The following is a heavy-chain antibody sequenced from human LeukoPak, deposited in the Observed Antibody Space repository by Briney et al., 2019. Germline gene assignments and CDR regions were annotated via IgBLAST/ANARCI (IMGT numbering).Heavy chain of an antibody. Sequence: ASVKVSCKASGYTFTSYYMHWVRQAPGQGLEWMGIINPSGGSTSYAQKFQDRVTMTRDTSTSTVYMELSSLRSEDTAVYYCARDEGQQLGHDYWGQGTLVTVSS. D-gene: IGHD6-13*01. CDR2: INPSGGST. J-gene: IGHJ4*02. V-gene: IGHV1-46*01. CDR1: GYTFTSYY. CDR3: ARDEGQQLGHDY.